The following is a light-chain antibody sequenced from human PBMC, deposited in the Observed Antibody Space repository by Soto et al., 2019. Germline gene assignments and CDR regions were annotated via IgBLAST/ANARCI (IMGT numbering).Light chain of an antibody. CDR2: EVV. Sequence: QSFLTQPPSASGSPGQSVTISCTGTKNDIGVYDFVSWYQHHPGKAPRLIIYEVVQRPSGVPDRFSGSKSGNTASPTVSGLQAADEADYFCKSYAGSNTYVFGSGTKVTVL. V-gene: IGLV2-8*01. CDR1: KNDIGVYDF. CDR3: KSYAGSNTYV. J-gene: IGLJ1*01.